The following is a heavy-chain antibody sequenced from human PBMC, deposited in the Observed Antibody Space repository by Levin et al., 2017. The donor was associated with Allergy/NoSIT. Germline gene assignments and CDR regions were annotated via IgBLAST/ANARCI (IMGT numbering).Heavy chain of an antibody. D-gene: IGHD3-22*01. CDR2: ISSDGSST. CDR1: GFTFSSYL. CDR3: ARGSHDYDSIADLPDF. J-gene: IGHJ4*02. Sequence: SGGSLRLSCAASGFTFSSYLLHWVRQAPGKGLEHVAAISSDGSSTYYAKSVKGRFAISRDDSKSTLFLQMDSLRLDDMAVYYCARGSHDYDSIADLPDFWGQGTLVTVS. V-gene: IGHV3-64*01.